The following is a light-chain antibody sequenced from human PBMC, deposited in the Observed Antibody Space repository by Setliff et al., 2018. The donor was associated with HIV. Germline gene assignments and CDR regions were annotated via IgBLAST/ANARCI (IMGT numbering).Light chain of an antibody. J-gene: IGLJ1*01. CDR1: SSDIGDTYS. CDR2: DAT. Sequence: QSALTQPASVSGSPGQSITISWTGTSSDIGDTYSVSWYQQHPGKVPKLLIYDATHRPSGVSSRFSASKSGNTASLTISGLQAEDEAGYYCSSYTNSRTLVFGTGTKVTVL. CDR3: SSYTNSRTLV. V-gene: IGLV2-14*03.